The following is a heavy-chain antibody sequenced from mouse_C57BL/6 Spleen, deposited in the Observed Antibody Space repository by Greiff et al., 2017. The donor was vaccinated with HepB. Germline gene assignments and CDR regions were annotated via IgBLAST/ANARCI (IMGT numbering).Heavy chain of an antibody. CDR2: ISYDGSN. CDR1: GYSITSGYY. V-gene: IGHV3-6*01. D-gene: IGHD2-4*01. J-gene: IGHJ1*03. Sequence: EVKLQESGPGLVKPSQSLSLTCSVTGYSITSGYYWNWIRQFPGNKLEWMGYISYDGSNNYNPSLKNRISITRDTSKNQFFLKLNSVTTEDTATYYCARRYDYGYWYFDVWGTGTTVTVSS. CDR3: ARRYDYGYWYFDV.